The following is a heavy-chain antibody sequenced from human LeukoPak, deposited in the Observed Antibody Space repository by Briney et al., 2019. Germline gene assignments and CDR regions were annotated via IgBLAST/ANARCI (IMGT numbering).Heavy chain of an antibody. V-gene: IGHV3-30*18. J-gene: IGHJ4*02. D-gene: IGHD3-22*01. CDR1: GLTFSSYG. CDR2: ISYDGSNK. CDR3: AKLSLDFYDSSGPSRYFDY. Sequence: GRSLRLSCAASGLTFSSYGMHWVRQAPGKGLEWVAVISYDGSNKYYADSVKGRFTISRDNSKNTLYLQMNSLRAEDTAVYYCAKLSLDFYDSSGPSRYFDYWGQGTLVTVSP.